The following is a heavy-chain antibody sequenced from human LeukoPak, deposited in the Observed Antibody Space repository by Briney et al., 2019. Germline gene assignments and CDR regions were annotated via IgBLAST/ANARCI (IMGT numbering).Heavy chain of an antibody. Sequence: GGSLRLSCATSGFTFSNYWMSWVRQAPGKGLEWVGRIKSKIDGGTTDYAAPVKGRFTISTDDSKNTLYLQMNSLKTEDTAVYYCTTWGAYSSSGRSYFDHWGQGTLVTVSS. J-gene: IGHJ4*02. CDR3: TTWGAYSSSGRSYFDH. CDR2: IKSKIDGGTT. D-gene: IGHD6-6*01. V-gene: IGHV3-15*01. CDR1: GFTFSNYW.